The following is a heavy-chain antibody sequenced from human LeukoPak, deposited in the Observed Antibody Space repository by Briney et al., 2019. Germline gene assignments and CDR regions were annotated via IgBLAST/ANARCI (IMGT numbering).Heavy chain of an antibody. Sequence: SETLSLTWTVSGGSISSGGYYWSWIRQHPGKGLEWIGYIYYSGSTYYNPSLKSRVTISVDTSKNQFSLKLSSVTAADTAVYYCASDYDSSGYDYWGQGTLVTVSS. J-gene: IGHJ4*02. V-gene: IGHV4-31*02. CDR1: GGSISSGGYY. CDR3: ASDYDSSGYDY. D-gene: IGHD3-22*01. CDR2: IYYSGST.